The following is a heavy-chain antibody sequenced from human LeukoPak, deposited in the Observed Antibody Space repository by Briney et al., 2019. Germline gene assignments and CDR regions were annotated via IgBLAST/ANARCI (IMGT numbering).Heavy chain of an antibody. V-gene: IGHV6-1*01. D-gene: IGHD2-2*01. Sequence: SQTLSLTCAISGDSVSSNSVTWNWIRQSPSRGLEWLGRTYYRSTWYNDYAVSVRGRITVNPDTSKNQFSLHLNSVTPEDTAVYYCARRLTQYDCFDPWGQGILVAVSS. CDR2: TYYRSTWYN. J-gene: IGHJ5*02. CDR3: ARRLTQYDCFDP. CDR1: GDSVSSNSVT.